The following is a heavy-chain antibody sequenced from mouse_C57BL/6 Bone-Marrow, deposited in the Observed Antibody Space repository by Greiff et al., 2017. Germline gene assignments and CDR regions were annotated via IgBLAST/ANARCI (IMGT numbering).Heavy chain of an antibody. D-gene: IGHD3-1*01. J-gene: IGHJ3*01. Sequence: QVQLQQPGAELVKPGASVKMSCKASGYTFTSYWMHWVKQRPGRGLEWIGRIDPSSGGTKYNEKFKSKATLTVDKPYSTAYMQLSSLKSEDSAVYYCARSGLERGTWFAYWGQGTLVTVSA. CDR3: ARSGLERGTWFAY. CDR2: IDPSSGGT. CDR1: GYTFTSYW. V-gene: IGHV1-72*01.